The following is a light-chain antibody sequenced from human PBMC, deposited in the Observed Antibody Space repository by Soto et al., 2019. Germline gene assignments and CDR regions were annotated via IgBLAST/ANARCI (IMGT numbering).Light chain of an antibody. J-gene: IGKJ2*01. Sequence: DIQMTQSPSSLSASVGDRVTITCRASQGIRNDLGWYQQKPGKAPKRLIYVASSLQSGVPSRFSGSGSGTDFTLTISSLQPEDFATYYCQQSFSKFLYTFGQGTKVDIK. V-gene: IGKV1-39*01. CDR2: VAS. CDR1: QGIRND. CDR3: QQSFSKFLYT.